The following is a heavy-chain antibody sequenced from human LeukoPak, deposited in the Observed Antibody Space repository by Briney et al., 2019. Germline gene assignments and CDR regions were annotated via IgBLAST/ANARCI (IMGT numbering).Heavy chain of an antibody. CDR2: IYYSGST. Sequence: PSETLSLTCTVSGGSISSSSYYWGWIRQPPGKGLEWIGSIYYSGSTYYNPSLKSRVTISVDTSKNQFSLKLSSVTAADTAVYYCARLTAIPHYDFVVTLNRYYYGMDVWGQGTTVTVSS. J-gene: IGHJ6*02. CDR1: GGSISSSSYY. D-gene: IGHD3-3*01. V-gene: IGHV4-39*01. CDR3: ARLTAIPHYDFVVTLNRYYYGMDV.